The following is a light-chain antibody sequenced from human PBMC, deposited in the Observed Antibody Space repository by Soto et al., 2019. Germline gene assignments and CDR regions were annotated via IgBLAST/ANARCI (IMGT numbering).Light chain of an antibody. CDR3: QQYNNWPYT. CDR1: ESGSSD. J-gene: IGKJ2*01. Sequence: EIPLTHSPATLSVSPGERGTLSCRASESGSSDLAWYQQKPGQAPRLLIYAASGRATGIPGRFSGGGSGTDFTLTISSLQSEDVAVYYCQQYNNWPYTFGQGTKVDIK. CDR2: AAS. V-gene: IGKV3-15*01.